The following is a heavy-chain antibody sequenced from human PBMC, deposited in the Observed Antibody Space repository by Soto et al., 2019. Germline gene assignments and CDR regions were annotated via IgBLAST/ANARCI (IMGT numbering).Heavy chain of an antibody. J-gene: IGHJ3*02. CDR2: TYYRSKWYN. Sequence: SQTLSLTCAISGDSVSSNSAAWNWIRQSPSRGLEWLGRTYYRSKWYNDYAVSVKSRITINPDTSKNQFSLQLNSVTPEDTAVYYCARAPIGVIVPAAMFPCSLPDDSRATGSFHIRGQGTMLTGSS. V-gene: IGHV6-1*01. D-gene: IGHD2-2*01. CDR3: ARAPIGVIVPAAMFPCSLPDDSRATGSFHI. CDR1: GDSVSSNSAA.